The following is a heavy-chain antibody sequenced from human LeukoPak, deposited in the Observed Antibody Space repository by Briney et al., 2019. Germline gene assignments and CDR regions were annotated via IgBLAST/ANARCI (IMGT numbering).Heavy chain of an antibody. D-gene: IGHD3-10*01. CDR2: FDPEDGET. CDR1: GYTLTELS. J-gene: IGHJ4*02. Sequence: ASVKVSCKVSGYTLTELSMHWVRQAPGKGLEWMGGFDPEDGETIYAQKFQGRVTMTEDTSTDTAYMELGSLRSDDTAIYYCARAYGSGSSYHPDYWGQGTLVTVSS. CDR3: ARAYGSGSSYHPDY. V-gene: IGHV1-24*01.